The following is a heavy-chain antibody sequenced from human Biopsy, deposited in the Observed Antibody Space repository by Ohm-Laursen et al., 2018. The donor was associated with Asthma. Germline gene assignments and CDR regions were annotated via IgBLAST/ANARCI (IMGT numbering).Heavy chain of an antibody. Sequence: SQTLSLTCTVSYGSITSGGYYWTWIRQHPGKGLEWIGFSYYSGSTYYNPSLKSRVSISIDTSKNQFSLKLSSVTAADTAVYYCARAQDYYDSRGYYRSFDYWSQGTLVTVSS. J-gene: IGHJ4*02. D-gene: IGHD3-22*01. CDR1: YGSITSGGYY. V-gene: IGHV4-31*03. CDR2: SYYSGST. CDR3: ARAQDYYDSRGYYRSFDY.